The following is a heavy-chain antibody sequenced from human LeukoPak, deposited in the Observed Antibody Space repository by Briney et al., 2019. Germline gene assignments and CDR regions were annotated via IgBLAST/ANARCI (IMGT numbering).Heavy chain of an antibody. CDR2: IYYSGST. CDR1: GGSVSSGDYY. D-gene: IGHD2-2*01. CDR3: ASGYCSSTSCYGWFGELLARGAFDI. J-gene: IGHJ3*02. Sequence: SQALSLTCTVSGGSVSSGDYYWGWLRQPPWKGLEWFVYIYYSGSTYYNPSLKSRVTILVDTSKNQFSLKLSSVTAADTAVYYCASGYCSSTSCYGWFGELLARGAFDIWGQGTMVTVSS. V-gene: IGHV4-30-4*01.